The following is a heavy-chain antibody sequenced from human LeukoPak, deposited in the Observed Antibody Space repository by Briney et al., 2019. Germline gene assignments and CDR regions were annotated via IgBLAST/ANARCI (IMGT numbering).Heavy chain of an antibody. CDR1: GLTFGKYW. J-gene: IGHJ4*02. V-gene: IGHV3-7*03. Sequence: GGSLRRSCVASGLTFGKYWMSWVRQAPGKGLEWVANIKLDGSEKNYVDSVKGRFTISRDNTKNSLYLQMNSLRAEDTAVFYCARDQYDTWSRRGNFDSWGQGTLVIVSS. CDR3: ARDQYDTWSRRGNFDS. D-gene: IGHD3-3*01. CDR2: IKLDGSEK.